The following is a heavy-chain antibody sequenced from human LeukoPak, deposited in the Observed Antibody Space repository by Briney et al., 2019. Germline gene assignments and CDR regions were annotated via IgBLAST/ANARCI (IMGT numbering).Heavy chain of an antibody. V-gene: IGHV3-64*01. J-gene: IGHJ4*02. CDR3: ARVDGEVGYFDY. D-gene: IGHD3-16*01. CDR1: GFTFSSYA. Sequence: GGSLRLSCAASGFTFSSYAMHWVRQAPGKGLEYVSAISSNGGSTYYANSVKGRFTISRDNSKNTLYLQMGSLRAEDMAVYYCARVDGEVGYFDYWGQGTLVTVSS. CDR2: ISSNGGST.